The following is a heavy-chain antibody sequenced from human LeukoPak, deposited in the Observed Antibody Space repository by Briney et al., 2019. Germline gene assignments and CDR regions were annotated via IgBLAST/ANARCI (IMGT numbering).Heavy chain of an antibody. V-gene: IGHV3-7*01. CDR3: ARDPGTGGSYFDY. Sequence: GGSLRLSCAASGFTFNTYWMTWVRQAPGKGLEWVASMKQDGNEKYYVDSVKGRFTISRDNAKSSLYLQMDSLRAEDTAVYYCARDPGTGGSYFDYWGQGTLVTVSS. CDR2: MKQDGNEK. D-gene: IGHD2-8*02. J-gene: IGHJ4*02. CDR1: GFTFNTYW.